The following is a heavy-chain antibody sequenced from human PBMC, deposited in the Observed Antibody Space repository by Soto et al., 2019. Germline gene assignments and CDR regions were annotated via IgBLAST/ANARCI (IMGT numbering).Heavy chain of an antibody. D-gene: IGHD2-21*02. Sequence: SETLSLTCTVSGGSISSYYWSWIRQPAGKGLEWIGRIYTSGSTNYNPSLKSRVTMSVDTSKNQFSLKLSSVTAADTAVYYCARDREAYCGGDCPLNAFDIWGQGTMVTVSS. V-gene: IGHV4-4*07. CDR1: GGSISSYY. CDR3: ARDREAYCGGDCPLNAFDI. CDR2: IYTSGST. J-gene: IGHJ3*02.